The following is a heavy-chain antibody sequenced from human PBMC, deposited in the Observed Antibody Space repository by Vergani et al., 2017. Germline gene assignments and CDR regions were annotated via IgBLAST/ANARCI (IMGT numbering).Heavy chain of an antibody. V-gene: IGHV4-61*02. Sequence: QVQLQESGPRLVRPSQTLYLTCTVSGGSINTGAYYWSWIRQPAGKGLEWIGRVYTSGMTNYNPSLKSRVTILVDRSKSQLSLKLTSVTAGDTAVYFCGRVADFYGLGSRLLDLWGQGILVTVSS. J-gene: IGHJ5*02. CDR3: GRVADFYGLGSRLLDL. CDR1: GGSINTGAYY. D-gene: IGHD3-10*01. CDR2: VYTSGMT.